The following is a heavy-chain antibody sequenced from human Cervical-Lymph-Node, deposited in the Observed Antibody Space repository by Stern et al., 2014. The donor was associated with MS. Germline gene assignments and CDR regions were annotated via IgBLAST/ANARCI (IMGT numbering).Heavy chain of an antibody. V-gene: IGHV3-74*02. CDR1: GFNFRTDW. D-gene: IGHD1-1*01. CDR3: ASAYRAS. Sequence: EVQLVESGGGIVQPGGSLMISCVASGFNFRTDWMHWVRQGPGKGLEWVSRINGDGTVSTYADSVRGRFTISRNNANNTMSLQLDNLRVEDTAIYYCASAYRASWGRGTLVTVST. J-gene: IGHJ4*02. CDR2: INGDGTVS.